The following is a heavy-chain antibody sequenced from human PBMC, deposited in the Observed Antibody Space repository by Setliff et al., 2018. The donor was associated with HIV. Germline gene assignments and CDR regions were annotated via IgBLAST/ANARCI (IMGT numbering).Heavy chain of an antibody. J-gene: IGHJ6*03. CDR1: GGSISSFY. CDR2: VFYSGST. V-gene: IGHV4-59*12. CDR3: AREIQFSATTYYYYYMDD. D-gene: IGHD5-18*01. Sequence: SETLSLTCTVSGGSISSFYCIWIRQPPGKGLEWIGYVFYSGSTYYNPSLKSRVTMSVDTSKNQFSLKVTSVTAADTAVYYCAREIQFSATTYYYYYMDDWGRGTTVTVSS.